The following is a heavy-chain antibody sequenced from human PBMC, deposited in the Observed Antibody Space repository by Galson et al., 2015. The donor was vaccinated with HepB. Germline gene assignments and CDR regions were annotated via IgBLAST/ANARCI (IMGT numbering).Heavy chain of an antibody. Sequence: SVKVSCKASGYTFTGYYMHWVRQAPGQGLEWMGWINPNSGGTNYAQKFQGRVTMTRDTSISTAYMELSRLTSEDTVVYYCAREGSSNDFDYWGQGTLVTVSS. J-gene: IGHJ4*02. D-gene: IGHD6-13*01. CDR2: INPNSGGT. V-gene: IGHV1-2*02. CDR1: GYTFTGYY. CDR3: AREGSSNDFDY.